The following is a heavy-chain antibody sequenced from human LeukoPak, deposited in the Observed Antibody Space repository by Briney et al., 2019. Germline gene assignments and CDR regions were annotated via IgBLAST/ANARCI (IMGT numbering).Heavy chain of an antibody. Sequence: ASVKVSCKVSGYSLSELSMHWVRQAPGQGLEWMGIINPSGGSTSYAQKFQGRVTMTRDTSTSTVYMELSSLRSEDTAVYYCARDSRTSGTLLRHAFDIWGQGTMVTVSS. CDR2: INPSGGST. V-gene: IGHV1-46*01. CDR1: GYSLSELS. CDR3: ARDSRTSGTLLRHAFDI. D-gene: IGHD1-1*01. J-gene: IGHJ3*02.